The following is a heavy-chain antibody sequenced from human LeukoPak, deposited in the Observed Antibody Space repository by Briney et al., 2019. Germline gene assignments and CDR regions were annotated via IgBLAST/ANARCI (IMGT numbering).Heavy chain of an antibody. CDR3: ARASRNSHFDY. J-gene: IGHJ4*02. CDR2: ISYDGSNK. CDR1: GFTFSSYA. V-gene: IGHV3-30-3*01. D-gene: IGHD4-23*01. Sequence: GGSLRLSCAASGFTFSSYAMHWVRQAPGKGLEWVAVISYDGSNKYYADSVKGRFTISRDNSKNTLYLQMNSLRAKDTAVYYCARASRNSHFDYWGQGTLVTVSS.